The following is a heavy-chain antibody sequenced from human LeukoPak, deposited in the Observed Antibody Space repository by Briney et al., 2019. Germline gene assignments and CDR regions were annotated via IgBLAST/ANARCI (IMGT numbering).Heavy chain of an antibody. V-gene: IGHV4-39*07. CDR3: ARGASSSWYWFDP. J-gene: IGHJ5*02. Sequence: SETLSLTCTVASGSISSGGYYWSWIRQPPGKGLEWIGEINHSGSTNYNPSLKSRVTISVDTSKNQFSLKLSSVTAADTAVYYCARGASSSWYWFDPWGQGTLVTVSS. CDR2: INHSGST. D-gene: IGHD6-13*01. CDR1: SGSISSGGYY.